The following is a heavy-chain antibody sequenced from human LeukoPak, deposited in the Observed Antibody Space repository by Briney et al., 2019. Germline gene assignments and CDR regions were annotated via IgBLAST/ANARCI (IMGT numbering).Heavy chain of an antibody. CDR1: GYSISSGYY. V-gene: IGHV4-38-2*02. CDR3: ARGADLLTGYAPFDY. CDR2: INHSAST. J-gene: IGHJ4*02. Sequence: SETLSLTCTVSGYSISSGYYWGWIRQPPGKGLEWIGSINHSASTYYNPSLKSRVTISVDTSKNQFSLNLSSVTAADTAVYYCARGADLLTGYAPFDYWGQGTLVTVSS. D-gene: IGHD3-9*01.